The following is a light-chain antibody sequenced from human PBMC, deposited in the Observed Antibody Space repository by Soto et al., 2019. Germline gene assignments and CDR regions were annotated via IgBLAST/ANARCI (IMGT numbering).Light chain of an antibody. CDR2: DAS. CDR3: QQYGSYPLT. Sequence: IVLTQSPATLSLSPGERATLSCRASQSVSSYLAWYQQKPGQAPRLLIYDASNRATGIPDRFSGGGSGTDFTLTISRLEPEDFAVYYCQQYGSYPLTFGGGTKVDIK. V-gene: IGKV3-11*01. CDR1: QSVSSY. J-gene: IGKJ4*01.